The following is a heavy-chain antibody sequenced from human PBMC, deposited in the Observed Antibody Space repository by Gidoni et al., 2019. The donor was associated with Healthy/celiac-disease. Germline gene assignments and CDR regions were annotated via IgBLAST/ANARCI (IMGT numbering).Heavy chain of an antibody. Sequence: QVQLVESGGGVVQPGRSLSLSCADYGLTFSSYGMHWVRQAPGKGLEWVAVISYDGSNKYYADSVKGRFTISRDNSKNTLYLQMNSLRAEDTAVYYCAKDWTVPAANDDAFDIWGQGTMVTVSS. D-gene: IGHD2-2*01. CDR1: GLTFSSYG. J-gene: IGHJ3*02. CDR3: AKDWTVPAANDDAFDI. V-gene: IGHV3-30*18. CDR2: ISYDGSNK.